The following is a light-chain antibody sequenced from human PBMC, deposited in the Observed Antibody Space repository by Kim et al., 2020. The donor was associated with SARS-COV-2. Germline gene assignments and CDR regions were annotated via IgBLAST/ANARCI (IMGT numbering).Light chain of an antibody. Sequence: SYELTQPPSVSVSPGQTARITCSGDALPNQYAYWFQQMPGQAPVLVIYEDTERPSGIPERFSGSTSGTTVTLTISGVQAEDEADYYCQSSDSSDTFWVFGGGTQLTVL. CDR3: QSSDSSDTFWV. CDR1: ALPNQY. V-gene: IGLV3-25*03. J-gene: IGLJ3*02. CDR2: EDT.